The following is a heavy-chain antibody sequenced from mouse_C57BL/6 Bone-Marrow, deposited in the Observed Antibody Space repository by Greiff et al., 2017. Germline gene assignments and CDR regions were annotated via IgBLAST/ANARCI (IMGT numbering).Heavy chain of an antibody. J-gene: IGHJ2*01. CDR3: TTLYYGSRNHY. D-gene: IGHD1-1*01. V-gene: IGHV14-1*01. CDR1: GFNIKDYY. CDR2: IDPEDGDT. Sequence: EVKLQQSGAELVRPGASVKLSCTASGFNIKDYYMHWVKQRPEPGLEWIGRIDPEDGDTEYAPKFQGKATMTADTSSNTAYLQLSSLTSEDTAVYYCTTLYYGSRNHYWGQGTTLTVSS.